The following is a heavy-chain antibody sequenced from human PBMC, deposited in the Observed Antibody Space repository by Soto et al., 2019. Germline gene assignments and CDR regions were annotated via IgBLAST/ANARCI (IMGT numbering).Heavy chain of an antibody. D-gene: IGHD1-1*01. J-gene: IGHJ4*02. CDR1: GCTFTCYY. Sequence: SVKVSVKASGCTFTCYYMHWVRQAPGQGLEWMGWINPNSGGTNYAQKFQGRVTMTRDTSISTAYMELSRLRSDDTAVYYCARVPNWNYFDYWGQGTLVTVSS. CDR3: ARVPNWNYFDY. CDR2: INPNSGGT. V-gene: IGHV1-2*02.